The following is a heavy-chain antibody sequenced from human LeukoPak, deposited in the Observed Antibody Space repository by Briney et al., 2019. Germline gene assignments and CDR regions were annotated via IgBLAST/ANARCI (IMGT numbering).Heavy chain of an antibody. Sequence: GASVKVSCKASGGTFSSYAISWVRQAPGQGLEWMGRIIPILGIANYAQKFQGRVTITADKSTSTAYMELSSLRSEDTAVYYCARGSDGGNSRFGAFDIWGQGTMVTVSS. CDR2: IIPILGIA. CDR3: ARGSDGGNSRFGAFDI. D-gene: IGHD4-23*01. J-gene: IGHJ3*02. CDR1: GGTFSSYA. V-gene: IGHV1-69*04.